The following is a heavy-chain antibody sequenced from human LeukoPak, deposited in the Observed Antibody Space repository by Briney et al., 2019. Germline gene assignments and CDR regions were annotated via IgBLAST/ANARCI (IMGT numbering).Heavy chain of an antibody. CDR1: GFTFSSFG. V-gene: IGHV3-33*01. D-gene: IGHD3-10*01. CDR2: IWYDGNRK. J-gene: IGHJ6*02. CDR3: ARVYGSGSYYYQYAMDV. Sequence: PGRSLRLSCAASGFTFSSFGMHWVRQAPGKGLEWVAVIWYDGNRKYYEDSVKGRFTISRDNSKNTLYLQMNSLRAEDTAVYYCARVYGSGSYYYQYAMDVLGQGTTVTVSS.